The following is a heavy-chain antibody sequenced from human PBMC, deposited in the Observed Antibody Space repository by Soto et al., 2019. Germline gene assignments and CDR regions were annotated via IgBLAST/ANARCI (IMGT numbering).Heavy chain of an antibody. CDR3: ASYSGYDSESSY. CDR2: ISAYNGNT. D-gene: IGHD5-12*01. CDR1: GYTFTSYG. V-gene: IGHV1-18*01. J-gene: IGHJ4*02. Sequence: ASVKVSCKASGYTFTSYGISCVRQAPGQGLEWMGWISAYNGNTNYAQKLQGRVTMTTDTSTSTAYMELRSLRSDDTAVYYCASYSGYDSESSYWGQGTLVTVSS.